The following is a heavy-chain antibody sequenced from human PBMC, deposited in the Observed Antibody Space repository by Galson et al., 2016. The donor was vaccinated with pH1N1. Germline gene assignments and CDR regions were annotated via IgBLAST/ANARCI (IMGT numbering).Heavy chain of an antibody. Sequence: SETLSLTCTVSGGSVTSSSCYWGWIRQPPGRGLEWIGSLYDRGSTYYNSALTSRAAISIDTSKNQFSLKVNSVTAADAAVYYCATMKAVSGPLYMDVWGKGTTVTVSS. CDR1: GGSVTSSSCY. D-gene: IGHD3-22*01. J-gene: IGHJ6*03. CDR3: ATMKAVSGPLYMDV. CDR2: LYDRGST. V-gene: IGHV4-39*07.